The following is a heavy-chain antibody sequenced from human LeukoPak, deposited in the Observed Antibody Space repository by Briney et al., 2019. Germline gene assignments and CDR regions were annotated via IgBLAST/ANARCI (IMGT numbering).Heavy chain of an antibody. D-gene: IGHD3-9*01. Sequence: GASVKVSCKASGYTFTGYYMHWVRQAPGQGVEWMGWINPNSGGSNYAQRFQGRVTMTRDTSISKAYMELRRLRSDDTAVYYCARDRGDDINWFDPWGQGTLVTVSS. CDR1: GYTFTGYY. CDR3: ARDRGDDINWFDP. J-gene: IGHJ5*02. V-gene: IGHV1-2*02. CDR2: INPNSGGS.